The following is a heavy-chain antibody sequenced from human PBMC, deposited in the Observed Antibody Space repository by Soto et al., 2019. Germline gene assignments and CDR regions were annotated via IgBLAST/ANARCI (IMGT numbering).Heavy chain of an antibody. CDR3: ARKDDFWSGSGSFDP. Sequence: SETLSLTCTVSGGSISSSRYYWGWIRQPPGKGLEWIGSIYYNGFTYYNPSLKSRVTISVDTSRNQFSLKLNSVTTADTAVYFCARKDDFWSGSGSFDPWGQGTLVTVSS. CDR1: GGSISSSRYY. CDR2: IYYNGFT. V-gene: IGHV4-39*01. D-gene: IGHD3-3*01. J-gene: IGHJ5*02.